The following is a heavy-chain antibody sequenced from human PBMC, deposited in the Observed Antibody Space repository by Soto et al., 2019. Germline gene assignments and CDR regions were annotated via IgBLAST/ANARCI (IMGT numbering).Heavy chain of an antibody. Sequence: QVPLVQSGAEVKKPGASVKVSCKASGYTFTSYAMHWVRQAPGQRLEWMGWINAGNGNTKYSQKFQGRVTITRDTSASTAYMELSSLRSEDTAVYYCARIRGLRFLEWSLDYWGQGTLVTVSS. CDR2: INAGNGNT. V-gene: IGHV1-3*01. D-gene: IGHD3-3*01. CDR1: GYTFTSYA. CDR3: ARIRGLRFLEWSLDY. J-gene: IGHJ4*02.